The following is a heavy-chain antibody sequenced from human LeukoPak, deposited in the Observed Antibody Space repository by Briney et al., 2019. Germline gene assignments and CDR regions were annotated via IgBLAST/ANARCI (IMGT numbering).Heavy chain of an antibody. Sequence: ASVKVSCKASGYTFTSYGISWVRQAPGQGLEWMGWISAYNGNTNYAQKLQGRVTMTTDTSTSTAYMELRSLRSDDTAVYYCARDGQVGYCGGGCYPTTFDYWGQGTLVTVSS. V-gene: IGHV1-18*01. CDR2: ISAYNGNT. CDR1: GYTFTSYG. J-gene: IGHJ4*02. D-gene: IGHD2-21*02. CDR3: ARDGQVGYCGGGCYPTTFDY.